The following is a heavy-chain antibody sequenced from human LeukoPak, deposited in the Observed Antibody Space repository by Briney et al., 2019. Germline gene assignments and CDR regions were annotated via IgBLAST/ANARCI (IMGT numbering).Heavy chain of an antibody. J-gene: IGHJ4*02. D-gene: IGHD6-19*01. CDR1: GFTFSKYW. CDR2: INTDGTVT. Sequence: GGSLRLSCAASGFTFSKYWMLWVRHAPGKGLESVSRINTDGTVTTYADSVKGRFTVSRDNAVNTMFLQMNSVRDEDTAVYYCATKQWLAPPPDSWGQGTPVTVSS. CDR3: ATKQWLAPPPDS. V-gene: IGHV3-74*01.